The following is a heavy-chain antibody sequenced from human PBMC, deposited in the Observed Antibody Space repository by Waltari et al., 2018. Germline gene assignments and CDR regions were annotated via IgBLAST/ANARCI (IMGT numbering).Heavy chain of an antibody. CDR2: MSPSSGSR. V-gene: IGHV1-8*02. D-gene: IGHD3-3*02. J-gene: IGHJ4*02. Sequence: QVQPVQSGAEVKTPGAAVKVPCKAAGSRFPDFDFNWVRQAPGQGLEWLGWMSPSSGSRGYAQKFQGRVTMTTNTSISTAYMELSSLRSEDTAVYYCTRVSAAFYILFYWGQGTLVTVSS. CDR1: GSRFPDFD. CDR3: TRVSAAFYILFY.